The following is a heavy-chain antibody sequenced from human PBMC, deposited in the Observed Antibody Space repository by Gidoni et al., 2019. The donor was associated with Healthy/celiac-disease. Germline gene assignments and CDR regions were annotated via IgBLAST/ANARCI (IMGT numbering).Heavy chain of an antibody. J-gene: IGHJ4*02. V-gene: IGHV3-30*18. Sequence: QVQLVESGGGVVQPGRSLRLSCAASGFTFSSYALHWVRQAPGKGLEWVAVISYDGSNKYYADSVKGRFTISRDNSKNTLYLQMNSLRAEDTAVYYCAKDRGRKYCSCGVCPTTDWVQGTLVTVSS. D-gene: IGHD2-8*02. CDR3: AKDRGRKYCSCGVCPTTD. CDR2: ISYDGSNK. CDR1: GFTFSSYA.